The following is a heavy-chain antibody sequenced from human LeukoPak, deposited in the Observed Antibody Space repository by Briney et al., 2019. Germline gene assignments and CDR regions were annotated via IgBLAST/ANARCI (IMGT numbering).Heavy chain of an antibody. CDR2: INPNSGGT. CDR1: GYTFTGYY. D-gene: IGHD6-13*01. J-gene: IGHJ4*02. CDR3: ARRYYGYSSSWYDY. V-gene: IGHV1-2*02. Sequence: ASVKVSCKASGYTFTGYYMHWVRQAPGQGLEWMGWINPNSGGTNYAQKFQGRVTTTRDTSISTAYMELSRLRSDDTAVYYCARRYYGYSSSWYDYWGQGTLVTVSS.